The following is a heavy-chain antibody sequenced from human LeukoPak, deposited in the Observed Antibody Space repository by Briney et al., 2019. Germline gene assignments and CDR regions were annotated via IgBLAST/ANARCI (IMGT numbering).Heavy chain of an antibody. J-gene: IGHJ4*02. CDR3: ARGTNFDY. V-gene: IGHV4-59*08. CDR2: IYYSGSP. CDR1: AGSISSYY. Sequence: SSETLSLTCTVSAGSISSYYWSSIRQPPGKGLEWIGYIYYSGSPNYNPSLKSRDTISVDTSKNQVSLKLSSVTAADTAVYYCARGTNFDYWGQGTLVTVSS.